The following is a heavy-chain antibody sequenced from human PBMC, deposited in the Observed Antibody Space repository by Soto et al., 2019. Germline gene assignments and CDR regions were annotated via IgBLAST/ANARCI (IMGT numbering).Heavy chain of an antibody. J-gene: IGHJ5*02. D-gene: IGHD2-2*01. CDR2: ISAYNGNT. V-gene: IGHV1-18*01. CDR3: ARDNVHIVLVPAAMPSNWFDP. Sequence: ASVKVSCKASGYTFTSYGISWVRQAPGQGLEWMGWISAYNGNTNYAQKLQGRVTMTTDTSTSTAYMELRSLRSDDTAVYYCARDNVHIVLVPAAMPSNWFDPWGQGTLVTVSS. CDR1: GYTFTSYG.